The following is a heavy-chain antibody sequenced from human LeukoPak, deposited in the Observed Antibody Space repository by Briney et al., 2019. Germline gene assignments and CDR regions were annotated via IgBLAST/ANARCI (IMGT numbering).Heavy chain of an antibody. CDR3: AKVVGNIPY. Sequence: GGSLRLSCAASGFIFNSYSMNWVRQAPGKGLEWVSAISGSGGSTYYADSVKGRFTISRDNSKNTLYLQMNSLRAEDTAVYYCAKVVGNIPYWGQGTLVTVSS. V-gene: IGHV3-23*01. CDR1: GFIFNSYS. J-gene: IGHJ4*02. CDR2: ISGSGGST.